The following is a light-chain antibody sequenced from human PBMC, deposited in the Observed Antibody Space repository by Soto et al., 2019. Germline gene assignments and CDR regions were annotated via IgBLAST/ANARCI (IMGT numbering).Light chain of an antibody. CDR3: TSYTSNRTGV. V-gene: IGLV2-18*02. J-gene: IGLJ3*02. CDR2: EVT. CDR1: SSDVGNYNR. Sequence: QSALTQPPSVSGSPGQSVTISCTGTSSDVGNYNRVSWYQQPPGTAPKLMIYEVTTRPSGVPNRFSASKSGNTASLTISGLQAEDEADYSCTSYTSNRTGVFGGGTKLTVL.